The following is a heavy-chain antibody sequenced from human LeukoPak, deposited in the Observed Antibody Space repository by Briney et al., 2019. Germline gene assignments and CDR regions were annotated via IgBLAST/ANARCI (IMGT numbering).Heavy chain of an antibody. CDR3: AREYSSSWQADRAEGY. V-gene: IGHV3-21*01. CDR2: ISSSSSYI. Sequence: GGSLRLSCAASGFTFSSYSMNWFRQAPGKGLEWVSSISSSSSYIYYADSVKGRFTISRDNAKNSLYLQMNSLRAEDTAVYYCAREYSSSWQADRAEGYWGQGTLVTVSS. J-gene: IGHJ4*02. D-gene: IGHD6-13*01. CDR1: GFTFSSYS.